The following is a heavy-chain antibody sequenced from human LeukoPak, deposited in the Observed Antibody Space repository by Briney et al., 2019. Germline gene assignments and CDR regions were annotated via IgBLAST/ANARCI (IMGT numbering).Heavy chain of an antibody. CDR2: IYPGDSDT. V-gene: IGHV5-51*01. CDR1: GYTFTNYW. CDR3: AGHGVVPAAMGGYYYYGMDV. J-gene: IGHJ6*02. Sequence: GESLKISCKGSGYTFTNYWIGWVRQMPGKGLEWMGIIYPGDSDTRYSPSFQGQVTISADKPISTAYLQWSSLKASDTAMYYRAGHGVVPAAMGGYYYYGMDVWGRGTAVTVSS. D-gene: IGHD2-2*01.